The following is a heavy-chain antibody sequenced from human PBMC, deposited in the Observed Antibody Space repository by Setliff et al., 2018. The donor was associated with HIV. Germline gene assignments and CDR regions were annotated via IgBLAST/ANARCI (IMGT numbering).Heavy chain of an antibody. Sequence: RASVKVSCKASGYTFINFGITWVRQAPGQGLEWVGYISGYTGNTKYAQNVQGRVTMTTDTSTRTAYMELRSLRYDDTAVYYCARDPRSGYDSDTAMVTVYYYYMDVWGKGTTVTVSS. V-gene: IGHV1-18*04. D-gene: IGHD5-18*01. CDR1: GYTFINFG. CDR2: ISGYTGNT. CDR3: ARDPRSGYDSDTAMVTVYYYYMDV. J-gene: IGHJ6*03.